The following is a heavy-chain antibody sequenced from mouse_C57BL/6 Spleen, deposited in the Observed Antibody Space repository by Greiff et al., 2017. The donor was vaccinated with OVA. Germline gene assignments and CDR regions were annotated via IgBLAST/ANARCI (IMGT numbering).Heavy chain of an antibody. V-gene: IGHV1-55*01. CDR1: GYTFTSYW. Sequence: QVQLQQPGAELVKPGASVKMSCTASGYTFTSYWITWVKQRPGQGLEWIGDIYPGSGSTNYNEKFKSKATLTVDTSSSTAYMQLSSLTSEDSAVYYGARWGLNYYGSDFDYWGQGTTLTVSS. D-gene: IGHD1-1*01. CDR3: ARWGLNYYGSDFDY. J-gene: IGHJ2*01. CDR2: IYPGSGST.